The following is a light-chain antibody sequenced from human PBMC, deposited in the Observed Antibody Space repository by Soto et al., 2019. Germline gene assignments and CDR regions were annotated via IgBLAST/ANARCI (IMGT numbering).Light chain of an antibody. CDR2: DVN. CDR1: SSDIGAYNF. Sequence: QSGLTQPASVSGSPGQSITISCTGTSSDIGAYNFVSWYQQHPGKAPKLMLYDVNIRPSGVSNRFSGSKSGNTAFLTISGLQAEDEADYYCTSWTTSTTMIFGGGTQLTVL. CDR3: TSWTTSTTMI. J-gene: IGLJ2*01. V-gene: IGLV2-14*03.